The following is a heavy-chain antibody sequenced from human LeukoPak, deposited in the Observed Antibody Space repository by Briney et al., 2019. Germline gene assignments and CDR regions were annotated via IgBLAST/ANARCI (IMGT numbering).Heavy chain of an antibody. CDR3: ARDIPVRGVIHNWFDP. J-gene: IGHJ5*02. D-gene: IGHD3-10*02. V-gene: IGHV1-69*04. Sequence: GASVKVSCKASGGTFSSYAISWVRQAPGQRLEWMGRIIPILGIANYAQKFQGRVTITADKSTSTAYMELSSLRSEDTAVYYCARDIPVRGVIHNWFDPWGQGTLVTVSS. CDR1: GGTFSSYA. CDR2: IIPILGIA.